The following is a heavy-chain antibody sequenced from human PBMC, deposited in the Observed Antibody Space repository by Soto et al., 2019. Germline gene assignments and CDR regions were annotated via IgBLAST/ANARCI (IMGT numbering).Heavy chain of an antibody. D-gene: IGHD6-13*01. CDR2: ILPMLDIT. V-gene: IGHV1-69*02. CDR1: GGTFSTYT. Sequence: QVQLVQSGAEVKKPGSSVKVSCKASGGTFSTYTIIWVRQAPGQGIEWMGRILPMLDITNSAQRFQGRVTITADTSTXXXXXXXXXXXXXXXXXXXXXXXSWSAETFDIWVRGTMVTVSS. CDR3: XXXSWSAETFDI. J-gene: IGHJ3*02.